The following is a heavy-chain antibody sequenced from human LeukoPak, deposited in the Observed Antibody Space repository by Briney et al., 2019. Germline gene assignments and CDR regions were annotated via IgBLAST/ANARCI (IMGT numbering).Heavy chain of an antibody. V-gene: IGHV5-51*01. D-gene: IGHD3-22*01. CDR2: IYPGDSDT. J-gene: IGHJ4*02. Sequence: GESLKISCKGSGYSFTSHWIGWVRQMPGKGLEGMGIIYPGDSDTRYSPSFQGQVTISADKSISTAYLQWSSLKASDTAMYYCASRKYYYDSSGRTDYYFDYWGQGTLVTVSS. CDR1: GYSFTSHW. CDR3: ASRKYYYDSSGRTDYYFDY.